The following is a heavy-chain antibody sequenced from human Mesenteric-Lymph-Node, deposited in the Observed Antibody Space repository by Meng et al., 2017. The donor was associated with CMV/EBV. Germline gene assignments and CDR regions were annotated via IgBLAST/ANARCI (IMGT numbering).Heavy chain of an antibody. CDR1: GGSISSYY. V-gene: IGHV4-34*01. CDR2: INRSGST. Sequence: GGSISSYYWAWVRQPPGKGLKWIGEINRSGSTHYDPSLKNRVTISLDTSNNQFSLKLNSVTAADTAVYYCATGRIYAWELLGDWGQGTLVTVSS. CDR3: ATGRIYAWELLGD. D-gene: IGHD3-10*01. J-gene: IGHJ4*02.